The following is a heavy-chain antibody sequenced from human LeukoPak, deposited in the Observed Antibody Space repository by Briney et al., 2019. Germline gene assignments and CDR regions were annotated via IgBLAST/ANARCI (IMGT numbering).Heavy chain of an antibody. V-gene: IGHV3-21*01. D-gene: IGHD5-18*01. CDR2: ISSSTGYI. Sequence: GGSLRLSCAASGFTFSYSSMNWVRQAPGKGLEWVSSISSSTGYIYYADSVKGRFTISRGNAKNSLYLQMNSLRAEDTAVYYCARGNTAMVRSYFDYWGLGTLVTVSS. CDR3: ARGNTAMVRSYFDY. J-gene: IGHJ4*02. CDR1: GFTFSYSS.